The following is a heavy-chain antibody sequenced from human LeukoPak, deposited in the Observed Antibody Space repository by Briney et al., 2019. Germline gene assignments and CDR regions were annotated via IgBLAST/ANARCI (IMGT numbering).Heavy chain of an antibody. CDR2: IIPIFGTA. V-gene: IGHV1-69*05. CDR3: SRDHPPYGAFDY. Sequence: SSVKVSCKASGGTFSSYAISWVRQPPGQGLDGMGGIIPIFGTANCAQKFQGRVTITTHESTRTAYMELSRLISDDTAGYFCSRDHPPYGAFDYWAQGTLVTVSS. J-gene: IGHJ4*02. D-gene: IGHD4-17*01. CDR1: GGTFSSYA.